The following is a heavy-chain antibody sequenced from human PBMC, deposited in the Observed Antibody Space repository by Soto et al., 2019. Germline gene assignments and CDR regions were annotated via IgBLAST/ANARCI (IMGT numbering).Heavy chain of an antibody. CDR2: ISSDGGGA. CDR3: ARRGGSGSYPVDY. D-gene: IGHD1-26*01. Sequence: VQLVESGGGLVQPGESLRLSCAASGFTFSSYGMHWVRQAPGKGLEYVSGISSDGGGAFYANSVKGRFSISRDNSKNTLYRQMGSLRPEDMAVYYCARRGGSGSYPVDYWGQGTLVTVSS. CDR1: GFTFSSYG. V-gene: IGHV3-64*01. J-gene: IGHJ4*02.